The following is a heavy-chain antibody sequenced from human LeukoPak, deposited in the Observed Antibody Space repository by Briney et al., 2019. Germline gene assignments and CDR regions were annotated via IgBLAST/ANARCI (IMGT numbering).Heavy chain of an antibody. V-gene: IGHV4-34*01. Sequence: SETLSLTCAVYGGSFSGYYWSWIRQPPGKGLEWIGEINHSGSTNYNPSLKSRVTISVDTSKNQFSLKLSPVTAADTAVYYCARGSSTDYVWGSYRFHGWFDPWGQGTLVTVSS. CDR2: INHSGST. CDR1: GGSFSGYY. CDR3: ARGSSTDYVWGSYRFHGWFDP. D-gene: IGHD3-16*02. J-gene: IGHJ5*02.